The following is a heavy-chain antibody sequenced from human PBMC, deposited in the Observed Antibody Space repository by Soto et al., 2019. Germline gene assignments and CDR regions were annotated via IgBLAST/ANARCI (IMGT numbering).Heavy chain of an antibody. CDR2: ISYDGSNK. V-gene: IGHV3-30-3*01. CDR3: ARDKDFDP. CDR1: GFTFSSYA. J-gene: IGHJ5*02. Sequence: QVQLVESGGGVVQPGRSLRLSCAASGFTFSSYAMHWVRQAPGKGLEWVAVISYDGSNKYYADSVKGRFTISRDNSKNTXYXQXNSXXXXDTAVYYCARDKDFDPWGQGTLVTVSS.